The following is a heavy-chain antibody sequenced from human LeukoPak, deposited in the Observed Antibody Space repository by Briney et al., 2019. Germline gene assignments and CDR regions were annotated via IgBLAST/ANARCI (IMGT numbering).Heavy chain of an antibody. CDR3: AKGSRGSYHY. D-gene: IGHD1-26*01. CDR2: ITDSGVDT. V-gene: IGHV3-23*01. CDR1: GFTFNGDA. J-gene: IGHJ4*02. Sequence: GGSLRLSCAASGFTFNGDAMTWVRQAPEKGLEWVSSITDSGVDTYYADSVKGRFTISRDNSKNTLFLQMNSLRAEDTAVYYCAKGSRGSYHYWGQGTLVTVSS.